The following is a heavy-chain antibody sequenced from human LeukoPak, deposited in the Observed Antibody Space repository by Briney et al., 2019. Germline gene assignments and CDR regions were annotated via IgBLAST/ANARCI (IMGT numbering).Heavy chain of an antibody. CDR3: ARDYGDYGLNPFDY. CDR2: ISRRSSYI. J-gene: IGHJ4*02. V-gene: IGHV3-21*01. Sequence: GGSLRLSCAASGFTFNMYTMNWVRQAPGKGLEWVSSISRRSSYIYYADSVKGRFTISRDNAKNSLYLHMNSLRVDDTAIYYCARDYGDYGLNPFDYWGQGTLVSVSS. CDR1: GFTFNMYT. D-gene: IGHD4-17*01.